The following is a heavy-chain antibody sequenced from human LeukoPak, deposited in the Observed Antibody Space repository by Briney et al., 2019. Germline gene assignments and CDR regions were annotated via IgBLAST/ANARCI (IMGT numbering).Heavy chain of an antibody. J-gene: IGHJ5*02. Sequence: GGSLRLSCAASGFTFSSYWMHWVRQAPGKGLEWVAFIRYDGSNKYYADSVKGRFTISRDNSKNTLYLQMNSLRAEDTAVYYCAKDAIFGVAPYNWFDPWGQGTLVTVSS. CDR3: AKDAIFGVAPYNWFDP. CDR2: IRYDGSNK. CDR1: GFTFSSYW. V-gene: IGHV3-30*02. D-gene: IGHD3-3*01.